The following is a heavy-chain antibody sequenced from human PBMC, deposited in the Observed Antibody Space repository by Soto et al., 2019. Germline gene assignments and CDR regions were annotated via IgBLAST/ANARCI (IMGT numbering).Heavy chain of an antibody. CDR2: TYYRSRWYN. J-gene: IGHJ6*03. V-gene: IGHV6-1*01. D-gene: IGHD1-7*01. Sequence: SQTLSLTCVISGDSVSSSTAAWNWIRQSPSRGLEWLGRTYYRSRWYNDYAVSVRSRITVNADTSKNQFSLHLNSVTPEDTAVYYSAGTSSLQWYYMDVWDKGTTVPVSS. CDR3: AGTSSLQWYYMDV. CDR1: GDSVSSSTAA.